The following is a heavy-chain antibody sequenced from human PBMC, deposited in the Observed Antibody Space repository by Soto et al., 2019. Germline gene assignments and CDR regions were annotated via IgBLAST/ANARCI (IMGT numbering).Heavy chain of an antibody. CDR2: TSYDGSDK. D-gene: IGHD3-16*01. V-gene: IGHV3-30*19. CDR3: ARWGTTGGLDV. CDR1: GFTFRSYV. Sequence: QVQLVESGGGVVQPGTSLRVSCVGSGFTFRSYVIHWVRQAPGKGLEWVALTSYDGSDKYYGDSVRGRFTISRDNSRNTVELQMDSLRLDDTTLYYCARWGTTGGLDVWGQGTLVSVSS. J-gene: IGHJ1*01.